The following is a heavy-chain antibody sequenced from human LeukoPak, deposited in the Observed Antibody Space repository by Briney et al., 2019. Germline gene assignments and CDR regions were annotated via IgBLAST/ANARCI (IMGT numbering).Heavy chain of an antibody. J-gene: IGHJ4*02. V-gene: IGHV1-18*01. D-gene: IGHD6-6*01. CDR2: ISAYNGNT. CDR3: ARGLAARPNQGFDY. Sequence: ASVRVSCKASGYTFTSYGISWVRQAPGQGLEWMGWISAYNGNTNYAQKLQGRVTMTTDTSTSTAYMELRSLRSDDTAVYYCARGLAARPNQGFDYWGQGTLVTVSS. CDR1: GYTFTSYG.